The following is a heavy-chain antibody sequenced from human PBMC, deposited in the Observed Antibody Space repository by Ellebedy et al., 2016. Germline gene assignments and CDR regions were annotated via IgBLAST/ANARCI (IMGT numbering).Heavy chain of an antibody. Sequence: SETLSLTXTVSGGSISSGGYYWSWIRQHPGKGLEWIGYIYYSGSTYYNPSLKSRVTISVDTSKNQFSLKLSSVTAADTAVYYCARGAIPYGGNSGYIDYWGQGTLVTVSS. J-gene: IGHJ4*02. CDR2: IYYSGST. CDR1: GGSISSGGYY. V-gene: IGHV4-31*03. D-gene: IGHD4-23*01. CDR3: ARGAIPYGGNSGYIDY.